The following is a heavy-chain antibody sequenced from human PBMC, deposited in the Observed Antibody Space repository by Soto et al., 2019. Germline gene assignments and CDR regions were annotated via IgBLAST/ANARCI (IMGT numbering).Heavy chain of an antibody. CDR1: GFTFSNAW. CDR3: TTTIAYYDFWSGYYPDAFDI. V-gene: IGHV3-15*01. D-gene: IGHD3-3*01. Sequence: GGSLRLSCAASGFTFSNAWMSWVRQAPGKGLGWVGRIKSKTDGGTTDYAAPVKGRFTISRDDSKNTLYLQMNSLKTEDTAVYYCTTTIAYYDFWSGYYPDAFDIWGQGTMVTVSS. CDR2: IKSKTDGGTT. J-gene: IGHJ3*02.